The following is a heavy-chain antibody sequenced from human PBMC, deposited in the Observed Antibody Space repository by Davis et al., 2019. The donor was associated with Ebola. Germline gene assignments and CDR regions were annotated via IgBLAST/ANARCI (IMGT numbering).Heavy chain of an antibody. V-gene: IGHV1-24*01. CDR1: GYTFTGYG. D-gene: IGHD3-16*01. Sequence: ASVKVSCKASGYTFTGYGISWVRQAPGKGLEWMGSFDPEDGEAIYAQKFQDRVIVTEDTSTDTAYMELSSLRSDDTAVYYCTIGGTTGGFDYWGQGTLVTVSS. CDR2: FDPEDGEA. CDR3: TIGGTTGGFDY. J-gene: IGHJ4*02.